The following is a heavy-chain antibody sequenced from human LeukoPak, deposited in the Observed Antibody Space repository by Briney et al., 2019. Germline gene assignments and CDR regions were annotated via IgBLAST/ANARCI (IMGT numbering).Heavy chain of an antibody. Sequence: GGSLRLSCAASGFTFSSYAMSWVRQAPGKGLEWVSVISGSGGNTYYADSVKGRFTISRDNSKNTLYLQMSSLRAEDTAVYYCANDVRGYCSGGRCYGWFDPWGQGTLVTVSS. D-gene: IGHD2-15*01. CDR3: ANDVRGYCSGGRCYGWFDP. V-gene: IGHV3-23*01. CDR2: ISGSGGNT. CDR1: GFTFSSYA. J-gene: IGHJ5*02.